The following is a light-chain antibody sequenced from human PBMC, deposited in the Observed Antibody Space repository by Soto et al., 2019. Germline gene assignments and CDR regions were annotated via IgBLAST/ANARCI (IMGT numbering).Light chain of an antibody. CDR3: SSYTSSRTAV. J-gene: IGLJ2*01. CDR1: SSDVGGYKY. Sequence: QSVLTQPASVSGSPGQSITISCTGSSSDVGGYKYVSWYQQYPGKAPKLMIYEVSNRPSGVSNRFSGSKSGNTASLTISGLQAEDEADYYCSSYTSSRTAVFGGGT. CDR2: EVS. V-gene: IGLV2-14*01.